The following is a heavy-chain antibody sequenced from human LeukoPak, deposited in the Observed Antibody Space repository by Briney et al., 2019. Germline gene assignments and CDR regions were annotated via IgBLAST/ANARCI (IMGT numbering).Heavy chain of an antibody. D-gene: IGHD6-13*01. CDR3: AKPPRGSSSSWYVAGYYMDV. CDR1: GFTFSSYA. Sequence: PGGSLRLSCAASGFTFSSYAMSWVRQAPGKGLEWVSAISGSGGSTYYADSVKGRFTISRDNSKNTLYLQMNSLRAEDTAVYYCAKPPRGSSSSWYVAGYYMDVWGKGTTVTVSS. V-gene: IGHV3-23*01. J-gene: IGHJ6*03. CDR2: ISGSGGST.